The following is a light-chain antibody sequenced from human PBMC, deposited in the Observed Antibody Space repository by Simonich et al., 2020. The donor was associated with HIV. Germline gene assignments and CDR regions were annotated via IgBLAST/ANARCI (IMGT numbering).Light chain of an antibody. CDR3: QQYNTYSLT. V-gene: IGKV1-5*03. CDR2: KAS. CDR1: QGISSW. J-gene: IGKJ4*01. Sequence: DIQMTQSPSSVSASVGDRVTITCRASQGISSWLAWYQQKPGKAPKLLIYKASTLESGVPSRFSGSGSRTEFTLTISSLQPDDSATYYCQQYNTYSLTFGGGTKVEIE.